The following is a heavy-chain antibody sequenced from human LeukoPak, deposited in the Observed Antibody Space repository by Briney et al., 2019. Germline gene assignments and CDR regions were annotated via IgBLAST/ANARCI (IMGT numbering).Heavy chain of an antibody. D-gene: IGHD3-10*01. CDR1: GGSTINYF. CDR2: IYTSGTT. CDR3: ARAEGSGSGAYTLDY. Sequence: PSETLSLTCTVSGGSTINYFRSWIRQPAGKGLEWIGHIYTSGTTHYNPSLKNRVTISLDTSKSQFSLQLNSVTAAETAVYYCARAEGSGSGAYTLDYWGQGILVTVSS. J-gene: IGHJ4*02. V-gene: IGHV4-4*07.